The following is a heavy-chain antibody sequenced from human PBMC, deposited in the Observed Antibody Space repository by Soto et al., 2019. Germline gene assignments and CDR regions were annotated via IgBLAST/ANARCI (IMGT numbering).Heavy chain of an antibody. D-gene: IGHD6-19*01. CDR2: ISYDGSNK. CDR1: GFIFSRYA. J-gene: IGHJ4*02. V-gene: IGHV3-30*04. Sequence: VQLGESGGGVVQPGRSLRLSSAASGFIFSRYAMHWVRQAPGKGLEWVAVISYDGSNKYYADSAKGRFTISRDNSNNTLYLQMNSLRPEDTAAYYCAKERTITAVTGIAFDYWGRGTLVTVSS. CDR3: AKERTITAVTGIAFDY.